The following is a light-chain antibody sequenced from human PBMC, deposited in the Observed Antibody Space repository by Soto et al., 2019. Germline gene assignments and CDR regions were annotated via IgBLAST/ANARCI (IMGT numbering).Light chain of an antibody. CDR1: SGSIASNY. Sequence: NFMLTQPHSVSESPGKTVTISCTRSSGSIASNYVQWYQQRPVSSPTTVIYEDNQRPSGVPDRFSGSIDSSSNSASLTISGRKTEDEADYYCQSYDSSNQRVFGGGTKLTVL. J-gene: IGLJ3*02. CDR3: QSYDSSNQRV. CDR2: EDN. V-gene: IGLV6-57*01.